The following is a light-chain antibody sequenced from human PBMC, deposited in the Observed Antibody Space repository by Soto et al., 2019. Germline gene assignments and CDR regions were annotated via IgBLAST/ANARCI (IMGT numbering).Light chain of an antibody. CDR2: DVS. J-gene: IGLJ1*01. CDR1: SSDVGGYNY. Sequence: QCVLTQPASGSRSDGQSITITCTGTSSDVGGYNYVSWYQQHPGKAPKLMIYDVSNRPSGGSNRFSGSKSGNTASLTISELQAEDEADYSCSSYTSSSPLGVFGTEPKFTVL. V-gene: IGLV2-14*01. CDR3: SSYTSSSPLGV.